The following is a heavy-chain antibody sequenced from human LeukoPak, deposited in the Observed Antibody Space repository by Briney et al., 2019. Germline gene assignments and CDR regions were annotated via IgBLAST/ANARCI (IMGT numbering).Heavy chain of an antibody. CDR3: ARRGGNPLGAFDI. V-gene: IGHV4-59*02. CDR1: GASVSNYD. CDR2: VYYSGRT. D-gene: IGHD4-23*01. Sequence: SETLPLTCTVSGASVSNYDWSWIRQPPGKGLEWIGYVYYSGRTNYNPSLESRVTISVDTSKNQLSLKLTSVTAADTAMYYCARRGGNPLGAFDIWGQGTMVTVSS. J-gene: IGHJ3*02.